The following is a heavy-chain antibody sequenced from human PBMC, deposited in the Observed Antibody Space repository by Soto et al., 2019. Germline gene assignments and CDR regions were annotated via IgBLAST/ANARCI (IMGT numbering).Heavy chain of an antibody. CDR1: GFTFSDHY. CDR3: ARGGLWYGAFDI. D-gene: IGHD6-13*01. V-gene: IGHV3-72*01. Sequence: GGSLRLSCAASGFTFSDHYMDWVRQAPGKGLEWVGRTRNKANSYTTEYAASVKGRFTISRDDSKNSLYLQMNSLKTEDTAVYYCARGGLWYGAFDIWGQGTMVTVSS. CDR2: TRNKANSYTT. J-gene: IGHJ3*02.